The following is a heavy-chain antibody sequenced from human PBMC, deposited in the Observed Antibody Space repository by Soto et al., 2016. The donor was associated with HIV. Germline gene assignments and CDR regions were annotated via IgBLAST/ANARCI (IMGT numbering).Heavy chain of an antibody. V-gene: IGHV3-73*01. CDR2: IRSKANRYAT. J-gene: IGHJ3*02. Sequence: EVQLLESGGGLVQPGGSLKLSCGASGFSFSGSAMHWVRQASGKGLEWVGRIRSKANRYATAYAASVKGRFTISRDDSKNTAYLQMNSLKTEDTAVYYCTRNDPRYDSSGIRGAAFDIWGQGTMVTVSS. CDR1: GFSFSGSA. CDR3: TRNDPRYDSSGIRGAAFDI. D-gene: IGHD3-22*01.